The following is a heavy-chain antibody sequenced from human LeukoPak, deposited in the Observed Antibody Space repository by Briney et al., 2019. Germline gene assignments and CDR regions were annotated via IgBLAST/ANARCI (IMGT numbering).Heavy chain of an antibody. CDR2: IYHSGTT. CDR1: GYSISSGFY. CDR3: AIFTLGGIIAPDY. V-gene: IGHV4-38-2*02. J-gene: IGHJ4*02. D-gene: IGHD3-16*02. Sequence: SETLSLTCTVSGYSISSGFYWGWIRQPPGKGLECIGSIYHSGTTYYNPSLKSRVTISVDTSKNQFSLKLSSVTAADTAVYYCAIFTLGGIIAPDYWGQGTLVTVSS.